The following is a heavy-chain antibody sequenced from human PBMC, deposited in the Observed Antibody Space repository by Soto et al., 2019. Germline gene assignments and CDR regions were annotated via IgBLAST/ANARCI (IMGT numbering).Heavy chain of an antibody. CDR1: GGSIYTYY. Sequence: PSEHLSLTCNVSGGSIYTYYWNWIRQSPGKGLEWIGYISDGCSTNYNSSLKSRITIPVDTYTNQVSLTLSPVSAAATARSFCAGYCRRIIGPEDHYFALGVCGQGATV. D-gene: IGHD2-15*01. V-gene: IGHV4-59*01. J-gene: IGHJ6*02. CDR2: ISDGCST. CDR3: AGYCRRIIGPEDHYFALGV.